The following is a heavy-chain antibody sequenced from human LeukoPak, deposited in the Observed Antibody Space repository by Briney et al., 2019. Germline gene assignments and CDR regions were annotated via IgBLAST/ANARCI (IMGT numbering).Heavy chain of an antibody. D-gene: IGHD5-18*01. J-gene: IGHJ4*02. CDR2: ISAYNGNT. Sequence: GASVKVSCKASGYTFTSYPISWVRQAPGQGLEWMGWISAYNGNTNYAQKFQGRVTMTTDTSTSTAYMELRSLRSDDTAVYYCARAGYSYGYLGYFDYWGQGTLVTVSS. CDR3: ARAGYSYGYLGYFDY. V-gene: IGHV1-18*01. CDR1: GYTFTSYP.